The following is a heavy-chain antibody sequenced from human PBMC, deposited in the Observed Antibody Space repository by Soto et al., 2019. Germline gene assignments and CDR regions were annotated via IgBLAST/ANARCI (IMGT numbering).Heavy chain of an antibody. CDR2: TYYRSKWIH. CDR3: AGVVWFRGMDV. Sequence: SQTLSLTCDIPGDSVSSSSAAWNWIRQSPSRGLEWLGRTYYRSKWIHEYTVSMESRITINPDTSKNQFYLHIYSVTPEDTAVYYCAGVVWFRGMDVWGQGTPVTVSS. CDR1: GDSVSSSSAA. J-gene: IGHJ6*02. V-gene: IGHV6-1*01. D-gene: IGHD3-16*01.